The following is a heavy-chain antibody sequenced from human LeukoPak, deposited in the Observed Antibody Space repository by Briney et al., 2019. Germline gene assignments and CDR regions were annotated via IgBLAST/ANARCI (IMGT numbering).Heavy chain of an antibody. CDR3: ARDVGITIFGVDYYYGMDV. CDR2: IIPILGIA. J-gene: IGHJ6*02. CDR1: GGTFSSYA. D-gene: IGHD3-3*01. Sequence: SVKVSCKASGGTFSSYAISWVRQAPGQGLEWMGRIIPILGIANYAQKFQGRVTITADKSTSTAYMELSSLRSEDTAVYYCARDVGITIFGVDYYYGMDVWGQGTTVTVSS. V-gene: IGHV1-69*04.